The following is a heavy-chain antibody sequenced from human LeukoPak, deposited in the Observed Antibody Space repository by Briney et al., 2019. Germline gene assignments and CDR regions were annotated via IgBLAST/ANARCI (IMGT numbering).Heavy chain of an antibody. CDR3: ATRDGSVYYDSSGHSFDY. D-gene: IGHD3-22*01. CDR1: GGSFSGYY. CDR2: INHSGST. V-gene: IGHV4-34*01. J-gene: IGHJ4*02. Sequence: PSETLSLTCAVYGGSFSGYYWSWIRQPPGKGLGWIGEINHSGSTNYNPSLKSRVTISVDTSKNQFSLKLSSVTAADTAVYYCATRDGSVYYDSSGHSFDYWGQGTLVTVSS.